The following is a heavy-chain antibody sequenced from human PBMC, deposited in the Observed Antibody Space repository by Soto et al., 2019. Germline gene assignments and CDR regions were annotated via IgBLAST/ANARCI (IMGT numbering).Heavy chain of an antibody. D-gene: IGHD2-15*01. CDR2: IGAYNGHT. V-gene: IGHV1-18*01. CDR1: GYTFSTYG. Sequence: QVQLVQSGAEVNKPGASVKVSCKASGYTFSTYGISWVRQAPGQGLEWMGWIGAYNGHTNYAQNFQGRGTMTIDTSTSTAHMELRSLRSDDTAVYYCARDFYYSGGSWSDCFDPWGQGTLVTVSS. J-gene: IGHJ5*02. CDR3: ARDFYYSGGSWSDCFDP.